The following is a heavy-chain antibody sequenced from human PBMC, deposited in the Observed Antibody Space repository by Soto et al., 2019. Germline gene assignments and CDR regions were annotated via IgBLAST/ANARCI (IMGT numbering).Heavy chain of an antibody. CDR1: GGSISSYY. CDR2: IYYSGST. CDR3: ARRYGPGFDY. J-gene: IGHJ4*02. D-gene: IGHD4-17*01. Sequence: QVQLQESGPGLVKPSETLSLTCTVSGGSISSYYWSWIRQPPGKGLEWIGYIYYSGSTNYNPSLKPRVTISVDTSKNQFSLKLSSVTAADTAVYYCARRYGPGFDYWGQGTLVTVSS. V-gene: IGHV4-59*08.